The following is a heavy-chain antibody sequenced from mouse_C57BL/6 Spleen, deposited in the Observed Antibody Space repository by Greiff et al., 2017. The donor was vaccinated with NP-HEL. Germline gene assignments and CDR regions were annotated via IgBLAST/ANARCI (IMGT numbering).Heavy chain of an antibody. CDR3: ARQELPYAMDY. Sequence: EVMLVESGGGLVQPGGSLKLSCAASGFTFSDYYMYWVRQTPEKRLEWVAYISNGGGSTYYPDTVKGRFTISRDNAKNTLYLQMSRLKSEDTAMYYCARQELPYAMDYWGQGTSVTVSS. CDR1: GFTFSDYY. CDR2: ISNGGGST. J-gene: IGHJ4*01. V-gene: IGHV5-12*01.